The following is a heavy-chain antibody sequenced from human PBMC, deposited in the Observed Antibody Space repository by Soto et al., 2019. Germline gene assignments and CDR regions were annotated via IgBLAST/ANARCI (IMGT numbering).Heavy chain of an antibody. CDR3: ATLWWDGTFDY. Sequence: GGSLRLSCAASGFTVSNNYMTWVRQAPGKGLEWVSVIYSGGSTFYADSVKGRFTISRDNSKNTLYLQMNSLRAEDTAVYYCATLWWDGTFDYWGQGTLVTVSS. V-gene: IGHV3-66*01. D-gene: IGHD5-18*01. CDR1: GFTVSNNY. J-gene: IGHJ4*02. CDR2: IYSGGST.